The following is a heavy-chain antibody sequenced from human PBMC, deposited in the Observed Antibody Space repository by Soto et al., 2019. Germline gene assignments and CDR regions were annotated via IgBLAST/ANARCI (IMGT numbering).Heavy chain of an antibody. Sequence: KPSETLSLTCTVSGGSISSGDYYWSWIRQPPGKGLEWIGYIYYSGSTYYNPSLKSRVTISVDTSKNQFSLKLSSVTAADTAVYYCARVRYNWNYSYYYGMDVWGQGTTVTVSS. CDR3: ARVRYNWNYSYYYGMDV. D-gene: IGHD1-20*01. CDR1: GGSISSGDYY. V-gene: IGHV4-30-4*01. J-gene: IGHJ6*02. CDR2: IYYSGST.